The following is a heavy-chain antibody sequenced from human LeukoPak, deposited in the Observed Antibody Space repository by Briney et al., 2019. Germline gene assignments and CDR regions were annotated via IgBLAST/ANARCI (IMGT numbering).Heavy chain of an antibody. J-gene: IGHJ4*02. V-gene: IGHV1-46*01. D-gene: IGHD4/OR15-4a*01. Sequence: GASVKVSCKAFGYTFTSNYMHWVRQAPGQGPEWMGVISPSGGSTTYAQKFQGRVTLTRDMSTSTDYLELSSLRSEDTAVYYCARAWNGCSDYWGQGTLVTVSS. CDR2: ISPSGGST. CDR3: ARAWNGCSDY. CDR1: GYTFTSNY.